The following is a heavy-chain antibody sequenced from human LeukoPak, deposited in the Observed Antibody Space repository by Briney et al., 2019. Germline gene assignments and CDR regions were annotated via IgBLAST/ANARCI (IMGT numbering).Heavy chain of an antibody. V-gene: IGHV3-66*01. Sequence: GGSLKLSCAASGIIVSNNYMSWVRQAPGKGLEWVSVIYSGGSTYYADSVKGRFTISRDNSKNTLYLEMNSLRAEDTAVYYCAKDGRPDYDFWSGYFAYWGQGTLVTVSS. CDR2: IYSGGST. D-gene: IGHD3-3*01. J-gene: IGHJ4*02. CDR1: GIIVSNNY. CDR3: AKDGRPDYDFWSGYFAY.